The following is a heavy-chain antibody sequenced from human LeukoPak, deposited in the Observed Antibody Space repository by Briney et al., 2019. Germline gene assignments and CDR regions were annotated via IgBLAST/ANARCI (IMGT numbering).Heavy chain of an antibody. CDR2: INPSSGGT. J-gene: IGHJ3*02. CDR1: GYTFTGYY. V-gene: IGHV1-2*02. CDR3: ARVSDSDRRHDAFDI. D-gene: IGHD2-15*01. Sequence: GASVKVSCKASGYTFTGYYMHWVRQAPGQGLEWMGWINPSSGGTNYAQKFQGRVTMTRDTSISTAYMELSRLRSDDTAVYYCARVSDSDRRHDAFDIWGQGTMVTVSS.